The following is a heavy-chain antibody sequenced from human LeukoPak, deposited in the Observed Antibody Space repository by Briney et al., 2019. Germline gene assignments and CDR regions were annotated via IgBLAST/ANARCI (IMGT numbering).Heavy chain of an antibody. V-gene: IGHV4-34*01. CDR3: ASRAAAGTPGGDP. Sequence: SETLSLTCAVYGGSFSGYYWSWLRQPPGKGLEWIGEINHSGSTNYNPSLKSRVTISVDTSKNQSSLKLSSVTAADTAVYYCASRAAAGTPGGDPWGQGTLVTVSS. D-gene: IGHD6-13*01. CDR1: GGSFSGYY. CDR2: INHSGST. J-gene: IGHJ5*02.